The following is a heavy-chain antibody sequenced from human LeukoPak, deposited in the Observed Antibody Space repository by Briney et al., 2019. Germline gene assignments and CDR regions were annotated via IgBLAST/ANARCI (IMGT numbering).Heavy chain of an antibody. V-gene: IGHV1-69*13. Sequence: GASVKVSCKASGGTFSSYAISWVRQAPGQGLEWMGGIIPIFGTANYAQKFQGRVTITADESTSTAYMELSSLRSEDTAVYYCARYYRGWYYFDYWGQGTLGTVSS. CDR3: ARYYRGWYYFDY. CDR2: IIPIFGTA. J-gene: IGHJ4*02. CDR1: GGTFSSYA. D-gene: IGHD6-19*01.